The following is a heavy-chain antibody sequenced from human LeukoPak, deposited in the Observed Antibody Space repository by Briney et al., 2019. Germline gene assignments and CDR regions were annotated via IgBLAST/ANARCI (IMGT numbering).Heavy chain of an antibody. CDR1: GGSFSGYY. Sequence: PSETLSLTCAVYGGSFSGYYWSWIRQPPGEGLEWIGEINHSGSTNYNPSLKSRVTISVDTSKNQFSLKLSSVTAADTAVYYCARESALKYYDSSGYYGDIWGQGTMVTVSS. V-gene: IGHV4-34*01. CDR3: ARESALKYYDSSGYYGDI. D-gene: IGHD3-22*01. CDR2: INHSGST. J-gene: IGHJ3*02.